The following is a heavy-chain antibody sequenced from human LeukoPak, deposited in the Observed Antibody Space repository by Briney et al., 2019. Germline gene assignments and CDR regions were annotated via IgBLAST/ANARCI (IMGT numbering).Heavy chain of an antibody. CDR2: IDYSCA. CDR3: ARLQNTGISGRGLMDV. D-gene: IGHD1-20*01. J-gene: IGHJ6*03. Sequence: SETLSLTCTISGDSIRSTNENYLPWTPHSPGEGLAWIGSIDYSCAHYKPSLNGRATLSVDTSKTQFSLRLSSVTASDTAVYYCARLQNTGISGRGLMDVWGKGTKVIVSS. V-gene: IGHV4-39*01. CDR1: GDSIRSTNENY.